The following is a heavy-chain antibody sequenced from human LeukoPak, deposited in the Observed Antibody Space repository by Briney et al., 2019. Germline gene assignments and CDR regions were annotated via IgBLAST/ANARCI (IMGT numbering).Heavy chain of an antibody. D-gene: IGHD6-19*01. CDR3: AKLKQWQPQRYFFEY. CDR2: FSGTSST. J-gene: IGHJ4*02. CDR1: GFTFSSYA. V-gene: IGHV3-23*01. Sequence: GGSLRLSCAASGFTFSSYAMSWARQAPGKGLEWVSTFSGTSSTSYADAVKGRVTISRDNSKNTLYLQMNSLRAEDTAVYYCAKLKQWQPQRYFFEYWGQGALVTVAS.